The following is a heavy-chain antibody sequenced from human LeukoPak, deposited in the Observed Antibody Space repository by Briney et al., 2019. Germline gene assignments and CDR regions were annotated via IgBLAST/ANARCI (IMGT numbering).Heavy chain of an antibody. CDR2: IDYSGST. CDR1: GDSISNFY. CDR3: ARGRRVEMATIVLSSFDY. V-gene: IGHV4-59*12. Sequence: SETLSLTCSVSGDSISNFYWSWIRQPPGKGLEWIGYIDYSGSTSYNPSLKSRVTISVDTSKNQFSLKLSSVTAADTAVYYCARGRRVEMATIVLSSFDYWGQGTLVTVSS. J-gene: IGHJ4*02. D-gene: IGHD5-24*01.